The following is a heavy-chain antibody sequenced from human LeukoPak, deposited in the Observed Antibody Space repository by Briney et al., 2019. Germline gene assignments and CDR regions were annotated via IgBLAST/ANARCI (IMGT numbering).Heavy chain of an antibody. CDR3: ARVDEGGYYYYGMDV. CDR1: GGSISNYY. CDR2: MYYSGTT. V-gene: IGHV4-59*01. D-gene: IGHD3-16*01. J-gene: IGHJ6*02. Sequence: SETLSLTCTVSGGSISNYYWTWIRQSPGKGLEWIGYMYYSGTTNYNPSLRSRVAMSVDTSKSQVSLRLSSVTAADTAVYYCARVDEGGYYYYGMDVWGQGTTVTVSS.